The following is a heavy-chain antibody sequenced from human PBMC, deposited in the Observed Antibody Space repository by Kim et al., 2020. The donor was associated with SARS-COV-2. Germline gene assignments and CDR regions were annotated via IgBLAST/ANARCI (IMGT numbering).Heavy chain of an antibody. V-gene: IGHV4-39*01. Sequence: YNPSLKSRVTISVDTSKNQFSLKLSSVTAADTAVYYCASRYSGSYAPLDYWGQGTLVTVSS. CDR3: ASRYSGSYAPLDY. J-gene: IGHJ4*02. D-gene: IGHD1-26*01.